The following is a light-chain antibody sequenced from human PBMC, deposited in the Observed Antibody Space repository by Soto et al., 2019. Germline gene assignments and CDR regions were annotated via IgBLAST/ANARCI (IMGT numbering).Light chain of an antibody. CDR2: DAS. CDR1: QSVSSY. Sequence: EIVLTQSPATLSLSPGERATLSCRASQSVSSYLAWYQQKPGQAPRLLIYDASNRATGIPARFSGSGSGTDFTLPISSLVPEDFAVYYCQQYGTPRSVTFGQGTRLDI. CDR3: QQYGTPRSVT. V-gene: IGKV3-11*01. J-gene: IGKJ5*01.